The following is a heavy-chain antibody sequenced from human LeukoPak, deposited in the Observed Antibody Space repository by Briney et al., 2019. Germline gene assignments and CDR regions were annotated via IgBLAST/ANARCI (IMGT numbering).Heavy chain of an antibody. J-gene: IGHJ4*02. V-gene: IGHV5-51*01. Sequence: GESLKISCKGSGYSFTSYWIGWVRQMPGKGLERMGIIYPGDSDTRYSPSFQGQVTISADKSISTAYLQWSSLRASDTAIYYCARRWYDSSGYSRHFDYWGQGTLVTVPS. D-gene: IGHD3-22*01. CDR1: GYSFTSYW. CDR2: IYPGDSDT. CDR3: ARRWYDSSGYSRHFDY.